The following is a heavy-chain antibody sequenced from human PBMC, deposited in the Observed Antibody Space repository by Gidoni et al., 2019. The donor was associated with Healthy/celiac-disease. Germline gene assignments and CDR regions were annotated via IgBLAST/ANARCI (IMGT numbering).Heavy chain of an antibody. D-gene: IGHD3-10*01. J-gene: IGHJ4*02. Sequence: EVQLVESGGGLVQPGRSLRLSCAASGFTFDDYAMHWVRQAPGKGLEWVSGISWNSGSIGYADSVKGRFTISRDNAKNSLYLQMNSLRAEDTALYYCAKAEGRGGTGAFDYWGQGTLVTVSS. CDR1: GFTFDDYA. CDR2: ISWNSGSI. CDR3: AKAEGRGGTGAFDY. V-gene: IGHV3-9*01.